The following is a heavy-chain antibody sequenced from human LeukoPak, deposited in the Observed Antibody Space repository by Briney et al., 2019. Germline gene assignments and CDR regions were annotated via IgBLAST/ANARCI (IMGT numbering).Heavy chain of an antibody. J-gene: IGHJ1*01. V-gene: IGHV4-61*02. CDR1: GGSISSGSYY. CDR3: ASGYYYDSSGYYFPGYLQH. CDR2: IYTSGST. D-gene: IGHD3-22*01. Sequence: SQTLSLTCTVSGGSISSGSYYWSWIRQPAGKGLEWIGRIYTSGSTNYNPSLKSRVTISVDTSKNQFSLKLSSVTAVDTAVYYCASGYYYDSSGYYFPGYLQHWGQGTLVTVSS.